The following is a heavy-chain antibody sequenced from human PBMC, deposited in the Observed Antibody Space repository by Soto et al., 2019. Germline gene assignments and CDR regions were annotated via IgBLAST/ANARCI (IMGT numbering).Heavy chain of an antibody. CDR2: IPQEGVDG. Sequence: GGSLRLSCEVSGFTFSMYSMSWVRQSPGKGLEWVAKIPQEGVDGHYADSVKGRFTISRDNGKNSLYLQLNNLRAEDTAVYYCARDHLILPAHDFFYGSDVWGRGATVTGS. V-gene: IGHV3-7*03. J-gene: IGHJ6*02. CDR3: ARDHLILPAHDFFYGSDV. D-gene: IGHD2-21*02. CDR1: GFTFSMYS.